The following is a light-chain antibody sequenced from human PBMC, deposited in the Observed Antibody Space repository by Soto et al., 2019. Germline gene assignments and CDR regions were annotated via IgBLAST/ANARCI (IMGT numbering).Light chain of an antibody. J-gene: IGLJ1*01. CDR1: KLGDKY. CDR2: QDS. Sequence: SYELTQPPSVSVSPGQTASITCSGDKLGDKYACWYQQKPGQSPVLVIYQDSKRPSGIPERFSGSNSGNTATLTISGTQAMDEADYYCQAWDSSTAFYVFGTGTKVT. CDR3: QAWDSSTAFYV. V-gene: IGLV3-1*01.